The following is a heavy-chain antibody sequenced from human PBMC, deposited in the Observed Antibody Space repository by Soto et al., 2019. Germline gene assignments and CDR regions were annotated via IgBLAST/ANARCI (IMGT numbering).Heavy chain of an antibody. J-gene: IGHJ4*02. CDR2: ISGSGIDT. V-gene: IGHV3-23*01. CDR3: AEIGSVAAAGTFDY. Sequence: EVQLLESGGGLVQPGGSLRLSCAASGFAFSSYAMSWVRQAPGKGLQWVSTISGSGIDTYYADSVKGRFTISRDNSKKTLHLQMNSLRVEETAIYYCAEIGSVAAAGTFDYWGQGTLVTVSS. D-gene: IGHD6-13*01. CDR1: GFAFSSYA.